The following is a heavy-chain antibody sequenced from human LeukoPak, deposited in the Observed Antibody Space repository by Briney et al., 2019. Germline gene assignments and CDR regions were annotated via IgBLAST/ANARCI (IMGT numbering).Heavy chain of an antibody. CDR1: GGSISSTNW. V-gene: IGHV4/OR15-8*01. J-gene: IGHJ5*02. D-gene: IGHD6-13*01. CDR2: IHHGGGA. CDR3: ARHIGSSWGPPFDP. Sequence: SETLSLTCVVSGGSISSTNWWSWVRQPPGEGLEWIGEIHHGGGANHNPSLKSRVSISVDTSKNQFSLKLSSVTAADTAVYYCARHIGSSWGPPFDPWGQGTLVTVSS.